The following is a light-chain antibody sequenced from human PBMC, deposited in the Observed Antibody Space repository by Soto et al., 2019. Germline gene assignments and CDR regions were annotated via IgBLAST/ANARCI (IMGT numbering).Light chain of an antibody. Sequence: QSALTQPASVSGSPGQSIAISCTGTISDVGGYNYVSWYQQHPGKAPTVMIYDVSNRPSGVSNRFSGSKSGNTASLTISGLQADDEADYYCSSYTSSSTYVFGTGTKVTVL. CDR1: ISDVGGYNY. J-gene: IGLJ1*01. CDR2: DVS. V-gene: IGLV2-14*01. CDR3: SSYTSSSTYV.